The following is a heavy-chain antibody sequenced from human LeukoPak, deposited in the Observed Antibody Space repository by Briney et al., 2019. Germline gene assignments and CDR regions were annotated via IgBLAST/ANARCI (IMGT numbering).Heavy chain of an antibody. CDR3: ARVDTATFDH. CDR2: ISSSSSYI. Sequence: GGSLRLSCAAPGFTFSSYSMNWVRQAPGNGLEWVSSISSSSSYIYYADSVKGRFTISRDNAKNSLYLQMNSLRAEDTAVYYCARVDTATFDHWGQGTLVTVSS. J-gene: IGHJ4*02. CDR1: GFTFSSYS. V-gene: IGHV3-21*01. D-gene: IGHD5-18*01.